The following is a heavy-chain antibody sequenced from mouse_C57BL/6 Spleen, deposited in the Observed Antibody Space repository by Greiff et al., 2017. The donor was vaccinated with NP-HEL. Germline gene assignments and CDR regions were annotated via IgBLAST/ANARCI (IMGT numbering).Heavy chain of an antibody. J-gene: IGHJ1*03. CDR1: GYTFTSYW. CDR2: IYPGSGST. V-gene: IGHV1-55*01. CDR3: ARRGYYYGSRGYFDV. D-gene: IGHD1-1*01. Sequence: QVQLKQPGAELVKPGASVKMSCKASGYTFTSYWITWVKQRPGQGLEWIGDIYPGSGSTNYNEKFKSKATLTVDTSSSTAYMQLSSLTSEDSAVYYCARRGYYYGSRGYFDVWGTGTTVTVSS.